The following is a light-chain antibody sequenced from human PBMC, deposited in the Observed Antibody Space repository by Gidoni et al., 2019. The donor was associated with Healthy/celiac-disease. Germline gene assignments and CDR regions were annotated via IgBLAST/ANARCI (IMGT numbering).Light chain of an antibody. V-gene: IGKV3-20*01. CDR1: KSVSSSY. CDR3: QQYGSSFSWT. Sequence: EIVLTQSPGTLSLSPGERATLSCRASKSVSSSYLAWYQQKPGQAPRLLIYGASSRATGIPDRFSGSGSGTDFTLTISRLEPEDFAVDYCQQYGSSFSWTFGQGTKVEIK. CDR2: GAS. J-gene: IGKJ1*01.